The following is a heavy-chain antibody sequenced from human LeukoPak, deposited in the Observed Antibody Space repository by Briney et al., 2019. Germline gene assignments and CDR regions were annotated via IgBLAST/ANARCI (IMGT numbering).Heavy chain of an antibody. CDR1: GFTFDDYA. Sequence: YPGGSLRLSCAASGFTFDDYAMHWVRQAPGKGLEWVSGISWNSGSIGYADSVKGRFTISRDNAKNSLYLQMNSLRAEDTALYYCAKSPPGSGSYLYYFDYWGQGTLVTVSS. V-gene: IGHV3-9*01. J-gene: IGHJ4*02. D-gene: IGHD1-26*01. CDR3: AKSPPGSGSYLYYFDY. CDR2: ISWNSGSI.